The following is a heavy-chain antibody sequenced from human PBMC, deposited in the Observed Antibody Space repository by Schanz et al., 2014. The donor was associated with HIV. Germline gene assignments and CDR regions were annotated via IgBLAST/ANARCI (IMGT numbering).Heavy chain of an antibody. CDR1: GDTFSNYA. CDR2: LIPLSGTA. Sequence: QVQLVQSGAEVKKPGSSVKVSCRTSGDTFSNYAISWVRQAPGQGLEWLGGLIPLSGTANYAQKFRDRVMITADKSTTTAYLELSSLRAEDTAVYYCARSFSGDYVVSFDYWGQGTLVTVSS. D-gene: IGHD4-17*01. J-gene: IGHJ4*02. V-gene: IGHV1-69*06. CDR3: ARSFSGDYVVSFDY.